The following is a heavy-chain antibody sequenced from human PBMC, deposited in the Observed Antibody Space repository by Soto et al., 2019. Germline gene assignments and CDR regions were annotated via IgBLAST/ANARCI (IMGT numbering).Heavy chain of an antibody. CDR1: GFTFSSYG. J-gene: IGHJ3*02. Sequence: LRLSCAASGFTFSSYGMHWVRQAPGKGLEWVAVIWYDGSNKYYADSVKGRFTISRDNSKNTLYLQMNSLRAEDTAVYYCAREAPRYAFDIWGQGTMVTVSS. D-gene: IGHD6-6*01. CDR3: AREAPRYAFDI. V-gene: IGHV3-33*01. CDR2: IWYDGSNK.